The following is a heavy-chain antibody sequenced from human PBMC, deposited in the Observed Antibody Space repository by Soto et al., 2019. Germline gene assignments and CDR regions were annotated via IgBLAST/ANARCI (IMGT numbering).Heavy chain of an antibody. CDR3: ARGSPTYDSSGYYDAFDI. J-gene: IGHJ3*02. CDR2: IYHSGST. CDR1: GGSISSGGYS. V-gene: IGHV4-30-2*01. Sequence: PSETLSLTCAVSGGSISSGGYSWSWIRQPPGKGLEWIGYIYHSGSTYYNPSLKSRVTISVDRSKNQFSLKLSSVTAADTAVYYCARGSPTYDSSGYYDAFDIWGQGTMVT. D-gene: IGHD3-22*01.